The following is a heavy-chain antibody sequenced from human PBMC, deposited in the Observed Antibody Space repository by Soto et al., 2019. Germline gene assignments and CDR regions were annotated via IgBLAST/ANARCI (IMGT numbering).Heavy chain of an antibody. CDR2: ISGSGDST. J-gene: IGHJ4*02. Sequence: EVQLLESGGGLVQPGGSLRLSCAASGFTFSSYAMRWVRQAPVKGLEWVSAISGSGDSTYYADSVKGRFTISRDTSNNTRYLQMNSRRAEATAVYSCARRGSGSYYAFWGQGTLVTVSS. D-gene: IGHD1-26*01. V-gene: IGHV3-23*01. CDR3: ARRGSGSYYAF. CDR1: GFTFSSYA.